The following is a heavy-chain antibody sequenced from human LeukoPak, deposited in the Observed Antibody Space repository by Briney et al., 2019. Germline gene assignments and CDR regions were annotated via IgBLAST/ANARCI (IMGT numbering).Heavy chain of an antibody. V-gene: IGHV3-21*01. D-gene: IGHD3-22*01. Sequence: KSGGSLRLSCAASGFTFSSFSMNWVRQAPGKGLEWVSSVSSSSYIYYADSVKGRFTISRDNAKNSLYLQMNSLRAEDTAVYYCARGRPYYDSSGYDAFDIWGQGTMVTVSS. CDR2: VSSSSYI. J-gene: IGHJ3*02. CDR3: ARGRPYYDSSGYDAFDI. CDR1: GFTFSSFS.